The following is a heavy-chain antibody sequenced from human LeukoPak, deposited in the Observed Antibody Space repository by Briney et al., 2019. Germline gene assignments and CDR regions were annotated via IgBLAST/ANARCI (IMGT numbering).Heavy chain of an antibody. Sequence: GGSLRLSCAASGFTFSTYWMHWVRQPPREGLVWVSRINTDGSATNYADSVKGRFTISRDNAKNTLYLQMNSLRAEDTAVYYCETGRPSGLDVWGQGTTVTVSS. CDR3: ETGRPSGLDV. CDR2: INTDGSAT. D-gene: IGHD6-25*01. CDR1: GFTFSTYW. V-gene: IGHV3-74*01. J-gene: IGHJ6*02.